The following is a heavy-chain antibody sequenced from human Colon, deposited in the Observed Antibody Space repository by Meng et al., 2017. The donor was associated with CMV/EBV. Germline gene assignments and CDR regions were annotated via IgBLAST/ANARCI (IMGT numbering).Heavy chain of an antibody. CDR2: IYYSGSA. CDR3: ARDGLGRDLVTYD. J-gene: IGHJ4*02. CDR1: GVSISSSY. D-gene: IGHD2-2*03. V-gene: IGHV4-59*01. Sequence: GSLRLSCTVSGVSISSSYWSWFRQSPGKGLEWVGYIYYSGSANYNSSVESRVTISVDPSRNQFSLKLRSVTAADAAVYYCARDGLGRDLVTYDWGQGSLVTVSS.